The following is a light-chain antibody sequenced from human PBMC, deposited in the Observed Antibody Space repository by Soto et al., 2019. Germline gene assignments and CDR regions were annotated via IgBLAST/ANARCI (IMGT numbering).Light chain of an antibody. V-gene: IGKV3-20*01. J-gene: IGKJ5*01. CDR3: QQCGSSST. CDR2: GAS. Sequence: SGFAQSPGTLSLSPGERATLSCMASQTFSNSFLSWFQQIPGQAPRLLIYGASMRATGIPDRFSGSGSGTDFTLTISRLGPEDFAVYYCQQCGSSSTFGQGTRLEIK. CDR1: QTFSNSF.